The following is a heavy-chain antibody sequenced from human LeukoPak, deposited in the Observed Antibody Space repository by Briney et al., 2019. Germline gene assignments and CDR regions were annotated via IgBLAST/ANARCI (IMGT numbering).Heavy chain of an antibody. V-gene: IGHV3-7*03. CDR1: GFTFSNHW. D-gene: IGHD4-17*01. CDR3: AKDPDYGASYYFDY. J-gene: IGHJ4*02. CDR2: IKQDGSSI. Sequence: GGSLRLSCAASGFTFSNHWMSWVRQAPGKGLQWVANIKQDGSSIYYVDSVRGRFTISRDNARNSLYLQMNSLRAEDTAVYYCAKDPDYGASYYFDYWGQGTLVTVSS.